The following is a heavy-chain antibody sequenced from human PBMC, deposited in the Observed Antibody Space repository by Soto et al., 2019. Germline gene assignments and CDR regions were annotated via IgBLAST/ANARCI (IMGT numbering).Heavy chain of an antibody. V-gene: IGHV5-51*01. D-gene: IGHD2-21*02. CDR1: GYTFAFYW. J-gene: IGHJ4*02. CDR3: VRQTANSELVY. Sequence: EVQLVQSGAEVRKAGESLKISCHGSGYTFAFYWIGWVRQMPGKGLEWVGVIYPGDSDTRYSPSFQGQVTISADKSIDTAFLQWSRLKASDSAFYYCVRQTANSELVYWGQGSLVTVSS. CDR2: IYPGDSDT.